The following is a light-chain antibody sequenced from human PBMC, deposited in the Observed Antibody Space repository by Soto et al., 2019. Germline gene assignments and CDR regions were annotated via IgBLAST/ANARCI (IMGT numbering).Light chain of an antibody. CDR1: QSFRGL. CDR2: DAY. CDR3: QQRHMWPIT. Sequence: EVVLTQSPVTLSLSPGERATLSCRASQSFRGLLAWYQQKPGQAPRLLIYDAYNRATGIPPRFSGSGSGTNSTXTXSXXEXXXSAVYYCQQRHMWPITFGQGTRLEIK. V-gene: IGKV3-11*01. J-gene: IGKJ5*01.